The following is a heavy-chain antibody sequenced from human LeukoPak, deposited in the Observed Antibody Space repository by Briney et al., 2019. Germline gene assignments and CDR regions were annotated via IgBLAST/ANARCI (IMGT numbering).Heavy chain of an antibody. CDR2: IYFSGST. CDR3: ARHRSDTGGKKGVNWFDP. J-gene: IGHJ5*02. D-gene: IGHD4-23*01. CDR1: GGSINNYY. V-gene: IGHV4-59*01. Sequence: SETLSLTCSVSGGSINNYYWSWIRPPPGKSLEWLANIYFSGSTDYNSSLKSRLTISVDTFKNQLSLNLQSVTAADTAMYYCARHRSDTGGKKGVNWFDPWGQGTLVSVSS.